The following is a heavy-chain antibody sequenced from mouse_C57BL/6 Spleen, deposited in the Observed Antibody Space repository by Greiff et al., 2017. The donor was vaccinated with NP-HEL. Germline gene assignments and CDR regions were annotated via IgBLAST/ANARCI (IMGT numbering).Heavy chain of an antibody. V-gene: IGHV5-9*01. CDR3: ARQDAMDY. Sequence: DVKLVESGGGLVKPGGSLKLSCAASGFTFSSYTMSWVRQTPEKRLEWVATISGGGGNTYYPDSVKGRVTISRDNAKNTLYLQMSSLRSEDTALYYCARQDAMDYWGQGTSVTVSS. CDR2: ISGGGGNT. CDR1: GFTFSSYT. J-gene: IGHJ4*01.